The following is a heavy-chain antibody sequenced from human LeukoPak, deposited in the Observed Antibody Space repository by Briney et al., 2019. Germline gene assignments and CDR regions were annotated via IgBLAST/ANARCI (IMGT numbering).Heavy chain of an antibody. CDR1: GFTFSSYW. CDR2: IKQDGSEK. D-gene: IGHD1-26*01. J-gene: IGHJ4*02. V-gene: IGHV3-7*01. Sequence: PGGSLRLSCAASGFTFSSYWMSWVRQAPGKGLEWVANIKQDGSEKYYVDSVKGRFTISRDNAKNSLYLQMNSLRAEDTAVYYCARLRWELLTFTDYWGQGTLVTVSS. CDR3: ARLRWELLTFTDY.